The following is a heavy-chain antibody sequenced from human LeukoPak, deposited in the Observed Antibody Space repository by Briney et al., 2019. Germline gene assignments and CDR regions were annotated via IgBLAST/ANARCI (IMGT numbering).Heavy chain of an antibody. CDR1: GGSFSGYY. Sequence: SETLSLTCAVYGGSFSGYYWSWIRQPPGKGLEWIGEINHSGSTNYNPSLKSRVTISVDTSKNQFSLKLSSVTAADTAVYYCARGGGLSNAFDYWGQGTLVTVS. CDR2: INHSGST. CDR3: ARGGGLSNAFDY. D-gene: IGHD2-8*02. V-gene: IGHV4-34*01. J-gene: IGHJ4*02.